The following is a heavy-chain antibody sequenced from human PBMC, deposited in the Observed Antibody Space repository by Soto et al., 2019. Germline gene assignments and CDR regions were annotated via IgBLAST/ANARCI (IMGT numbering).Heavy chain of an antibody. Sequence: GGSLRLSCAASEFSFSGYGMHWVRQAPGKGLEWVAVISFDGSNKNYADSVKGRFTISRDNSKNTLYLQMNSLRAEDTAVYYCTKGSSGYYYPHLDYWGQGTLVTVSS. V-gene: IGHV3-30*18. CDR2: ISFDGSNK. D-gene: IGHD3-22*01. J-gene: IGHJ4*02. CDR1: EFSFSGYG. CDR3: TKGSSGYYYPHLDY.